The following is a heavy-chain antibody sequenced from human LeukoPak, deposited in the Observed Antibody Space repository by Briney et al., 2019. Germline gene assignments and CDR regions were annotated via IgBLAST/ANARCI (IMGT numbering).Heavy chain of an antibody. CDR2: IRYDGSNK. J-gene: IGHJ4*02. CDR1: GFTFSSYG. CDR3: ARVLGSYYDSSGYYSDY. D-gene: IGHD3-22*01. V-gene: IGHV3-30*02. Sequence: GGSLILSCAASGFTFSSYGMHWVRQAPGKGLEWVAFIRYDGSNKYFADSVKGRFTISRDNSKNTLYLQMNSLRAEDTAVYYCARVLGSYYDSSGYYSDYWGQGTLVTVSS.